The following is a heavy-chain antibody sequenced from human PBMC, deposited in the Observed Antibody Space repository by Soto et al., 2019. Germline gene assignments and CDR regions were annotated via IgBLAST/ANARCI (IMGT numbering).Heavy chain of an antibody. CDR3: ARGDFSDFWSANWFDP. CDR1: GFTFSSYG. J-gene: IGHJ5*02. Sequence: QVQLVESGGGVVQPGRSLRLSCAASGFTFSSYGMHWVRQAPGKGLEWVAVIWYDGSNKYYADSVKGRFTIARDNSKNTLYLQMNSLRAEDTAVYYWARGDFSDFWSANWFDPWGQGTLVTVSS. D-gene: IGHD3-3*01. V-gene: IGHV3-33*01. CDR2: IWYDGSNK.